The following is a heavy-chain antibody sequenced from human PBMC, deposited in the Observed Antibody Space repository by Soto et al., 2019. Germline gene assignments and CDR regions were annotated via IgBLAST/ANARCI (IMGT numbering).Heavy chain of an antibody. CDR3: ASEVGATPRYYYYGMDV. V-gene: IGHV1-69*12. D-gene: IGHD1-26*01. CDR1: GGTFSSYA. Sequence: QVQLVQSGAEVKKPGSSVKVSCKASGGTFSSYAISWVRQAPGQGLEWMGGIIPIFGTANYAQKFQGRVTITADESTSTAYMELSSLRSEDTAVYYCASEVGATPRYYYYGMDVWGQGTTVTVSS. J-gene: IGHJ6*02. CDR2: IIPIFGTA.